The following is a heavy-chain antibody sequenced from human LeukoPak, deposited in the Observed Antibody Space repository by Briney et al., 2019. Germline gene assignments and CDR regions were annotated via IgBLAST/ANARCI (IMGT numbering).Heavy chain of an antibody. CDR3: AGTYYYGSSGYYNFYFDY. CDR1: GGSFSGYY. D-gene: IGHD3-22*01. J-gene: IGHJ4*02. V-gene: IGHV4-34*01. Sequence: ETLSLTCAVYGGSFSGYYWSWIRQPPGKGLEWIGEINHSGSTNYNPSLKSRVTISVDTSKNQFSLKLSSVTAADTAVYYCAGTYYYGSSGYYNFYFDYWGQGTLVTVSS. CDR2: INHSGST.